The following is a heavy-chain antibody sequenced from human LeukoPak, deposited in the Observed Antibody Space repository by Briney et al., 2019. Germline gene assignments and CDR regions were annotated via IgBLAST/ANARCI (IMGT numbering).Heavy chain of an antibody. CDR1: GFTFSSYW. V-gene: IGHV3-74*01. CDR3: ASSYDFWSGYWSLGLFDP. Sequence: QPGGSLRLSCAASGFTFSSYWMHWVRQAPGKGLVWVSRINSDGSSTSYADSVKGRFTISRDNAKNTLYLQMNSLRAEDTAVYYCASSYDFWSGYWSLGLFDPWGQGTLVTVSS. CDR2: INSDGSST. J-gene: IGHJ5*02. D-gene: IGHD3-3*01.